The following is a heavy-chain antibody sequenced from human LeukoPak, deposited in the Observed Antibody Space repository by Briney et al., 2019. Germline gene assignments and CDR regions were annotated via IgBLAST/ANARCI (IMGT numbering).Heavy chain of an antibody. CDR3: ARTTYSSSSESFEDY. V-gene: IGHV3-30-3*01. J-gene: IGHJ4*02. Sequence: PGGSLRLSCAASGFTFSSYAMHWVRQAPGKGLEWVAVISYDGSNKYYADSVKGRFTISRDNSKSTLYLQMNSLRAEDTAVYYCARTTYSSSSESFEDYWGQGTLVTVSS. CDR2: ISYDGSNK. CDR1: GFTFSSYA. D-gene: IGHD6-6*01.